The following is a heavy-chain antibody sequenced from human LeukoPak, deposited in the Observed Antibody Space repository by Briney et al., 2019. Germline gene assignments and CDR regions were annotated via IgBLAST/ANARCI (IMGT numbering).Heavy chain of an antibody. Sequence: PGWSLRLSCAASGFTVSSNYMSWVRLAPGRGLEWVSVIYTGGSTYYADSVKDRFTISRDNSKNTLYLQMNSLRAEDTAVYYCARDLGRYDSNQGPLDAFDIWGQGTMVTVSS. CDR1: GFTVSSNY. J-gene: IGHJ3*02. D-gene: IGHD3-22*01. V-gene: IGHV3-53*01. CDR2: IYTGGST. CDR3: ARDLGRYDSNQGPLDAFDI.